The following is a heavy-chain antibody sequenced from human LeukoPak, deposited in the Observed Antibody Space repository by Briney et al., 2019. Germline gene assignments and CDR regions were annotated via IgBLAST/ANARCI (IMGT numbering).Heavy chain of an antibody. D-gene: IGHD6-13*01. J-gene: IGHJ4*02. CDR2: IVPSGST. Sequence: SETLSLTCTVSGASIRNYYWSWIRQPAGKGLEWIGRIVPSGSTNYNPSLKSRVTMSVDTSKNQFSLKLNSVTAADTAAYYCAKEGAAPGPDFDYWGQGTLSSSPQ. CDR3: AKEGAAPGPDFDY. CDR1: GASIRNYY. V-gene: IGHV4-4*07.